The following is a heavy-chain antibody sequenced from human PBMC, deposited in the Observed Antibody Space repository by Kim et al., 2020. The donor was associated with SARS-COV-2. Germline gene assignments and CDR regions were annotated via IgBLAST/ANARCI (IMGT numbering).Heavy chain of an antibody. J-gene: IGHJ6*02. CDR2: INHSGST. CDR3: ARGGPRTRSPPAIRRGYYYYYGMDV. CDR1: GGSFSGYY. D-gene: IGHD5-18*01. V-gene: IGHV4-34*01. Sequence: SETLSLTCAVYGGSFSGYYWSWIRQPPGKGLEWIGEINHSGSTNYNPSLKSRVTISVDTSKNQFSLKLSSVTAADTAVYYCARGGPRTRSPPAIRRGYYYYYGMDVWGQGTTVTVSS.